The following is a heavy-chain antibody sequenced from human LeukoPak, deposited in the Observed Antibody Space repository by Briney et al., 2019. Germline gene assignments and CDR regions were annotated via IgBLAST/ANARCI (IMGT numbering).Heavy chain of an antibody. V-gene: IGHV3-66*01. CDR1: GFTVSSNY. Sequence: GGSLRLSCAASGFTVSSNYMSWVRQAPGKGLEWVSVIYSGGSTYYADSVKGRFTISRDNSKNTLYLQMNSLRAEDTAVYYCARATSVAGRDYFDYWGQGTLVTVSS. CDR2: IYSGGST. D-gene: IGHD6-19*01. CDR3: ARATSVAGRDYFDY. J-gene: IGHJ4*02.